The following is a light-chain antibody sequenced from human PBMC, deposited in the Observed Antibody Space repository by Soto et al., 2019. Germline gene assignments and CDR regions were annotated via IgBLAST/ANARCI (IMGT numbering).Light chain of an antibody. J-gene: IGKJ5*01. V-gene: IGKV3-20*01. Sequence: EIVLTQSSSTPSLSPGDRDTPSFQASQSVSSSYLAWYQQKPGQAPRLLIYGASTRATGIPDRFSGDGSVTHFTLTISRLEAEDFVMYYCQQYGSSPITFGQGTRLEIK. CDR2: GAS. CDR3: QQYGSSPIT. CDR1: QSVSSSY.